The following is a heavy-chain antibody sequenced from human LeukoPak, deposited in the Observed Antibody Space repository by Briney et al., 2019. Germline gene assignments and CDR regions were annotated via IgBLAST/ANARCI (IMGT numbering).Heavy chain of an antibody. CDR3: AKDRLAFGVVTNSRFDY. J-gene: IGHJ4*02. Sequence: PGGSLRLSCVASGFTFSSYWMHWVRQDPRKGLVWVSRINGDGRNINYADSVRGRFTISRDNSKNTLYLQMNSLRAEDTAVYYCAKDRLAFGVVTNSRFDYWGQGTLVTVSS. D-gene: IGHD3-3*01. V-gene: IGHV3-74*01. CDR2: INGDGRNI. CDR1: GFTFSSYW.